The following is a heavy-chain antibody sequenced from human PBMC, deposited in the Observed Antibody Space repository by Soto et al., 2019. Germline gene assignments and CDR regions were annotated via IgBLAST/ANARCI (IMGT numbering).Heavy chain of an antibody. J-gene: IGHJ6*02. CDR3: ASCSSTSCYTSYYYYGMDV. CDR2: IIPIFGTA. D-gene: IGHD2-2*02. Sequence: AASVKVSCKASGGTFSSYAISWVRQAPGQGLEWMGGIIPIFGTANYAQKFQGRVTITADESTSTAYMELSSLRSEDTAVYYCASCSSTSCYTSYYYYGMDVWGQGTTVTVSS. V-gene: IGHV1-69*13. CDR1: GGTFSSYA.